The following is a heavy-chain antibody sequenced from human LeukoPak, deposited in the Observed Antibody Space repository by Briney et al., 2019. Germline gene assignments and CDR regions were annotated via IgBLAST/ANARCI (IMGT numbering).Heavy chain of an antibody. V-gene: IGHV4-59*08. Sequence: SETLSLTCSLSGGSITNYYWSWIRQPPGKGLEWIAWIYYSGSTNYNPSLKSRVTISVDTSKNQFSLKLSSVTAADTAVYYCARLALDIVVVPAASDAFDIWGQGTMVTVSS. D-gene: IGHD2-2*03. CDR3: ARLALDIVVVPAASDAFDI. CDR2: IYYSGST. CDR1: GGSITNYY. J-gene: IGHJ3*02.